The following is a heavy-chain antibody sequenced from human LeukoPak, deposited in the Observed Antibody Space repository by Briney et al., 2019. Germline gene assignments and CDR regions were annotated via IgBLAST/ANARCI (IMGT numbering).Heavy chain of an antibody. Sequence: PGGSLRLSCAASGFTFSTNYLSWVRQAPGKGLEWVSVIYSGGSTFYADSVKGRFTISRDNSKNTLYLQMNSLRAEDTAVYYSARVQGETLPTNAFDIWGQGTMVTVSS. V-gene: IGHV3-66*01. J-gene: IGHJ3*02. CDR3: ARVQGETLPTNAFDI. CDR2: IYSGGST. CDR1: GFTFSTNY. D-gene: IGHD5-12*01.